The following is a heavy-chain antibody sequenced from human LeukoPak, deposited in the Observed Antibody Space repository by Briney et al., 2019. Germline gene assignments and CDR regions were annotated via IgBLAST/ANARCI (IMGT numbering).Heavy chain of an antibody. Sequence: GGSLRLSCAASGFTFSDYYMSWIRQAPGKGLEWVSYISSSGSTIYYADSVKGRFTISRDNAKNSLYLQMNSLRAEDTAVYYCARDYWEIATPHFDYWGQGTLVTVSS. CDR2: ISSSGSTI. CDR3: ARDYWEIATPHFDY. J-gene: IGHJ4*02. CDR1: GFTFSDYY. D-gene: IGHD5-24*01. V-gene: IGHV3-11*01.